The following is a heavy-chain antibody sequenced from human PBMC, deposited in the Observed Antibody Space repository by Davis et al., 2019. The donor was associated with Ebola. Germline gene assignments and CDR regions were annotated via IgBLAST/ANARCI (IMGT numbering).Heavy chain of an antibody. J-gene: IGHJ3*02. V-gene: IGHV3-23*01. CDR1: GFTFSSYA. Sequence: GESLKISCAASGFTFSSYAMSWVRQAPGKGLEWVSAISGSGGSTYYADSVKGRFTISRDNAKNSLYLQMNSLRAEDTAVYYCARDGGYYYDSSGYPEHAFDIWGQGTMVTVSS. CDR2: ISGSGGST. D-gene: IGHD3-22*01. CDR3: ARDGGYYYDSSGYPEHAFDI.